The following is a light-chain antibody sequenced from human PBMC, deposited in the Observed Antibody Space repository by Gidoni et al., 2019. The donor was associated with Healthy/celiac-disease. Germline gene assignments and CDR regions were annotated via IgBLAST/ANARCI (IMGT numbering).Light chain of an antibody. CDR2: DAS. CDR1: QDISNY. V-gene: IGKV1-33*01. Sequence: IQMPQSPSSLSASVGDRVTITCQASQDISNYLNWYQQKPGKAPKLLIYDASNLETGVPSRFSGSGSGTDFTITISSLQPEDIATYYCQQYDNPLFTFXPXTKVDIK. J-gene: IGKJ3*01. CDR3: QQYDNPLFT.